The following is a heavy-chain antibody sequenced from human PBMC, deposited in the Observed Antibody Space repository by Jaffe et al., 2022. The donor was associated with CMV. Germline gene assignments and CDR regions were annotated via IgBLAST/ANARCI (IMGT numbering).Heavy chain of an antibody. CDR3: ARLDSSGWYGGAFDI. Sequence: QLQLQESGPGLVKPSETLSLTCTVSGGSISSSSYYWGWIRQPPGKGLEWIGSIYYSGSTYYNPSLKSRVTISVDTSKNQFSLKLSSVTAADTAVYYCARLDSSGWYGGAFDIWGQGTMVTVSS. D-gene: IGHD6-19*01. CDR1: GGSISSSSYY. J-gene: IGHJ3*02. V-gene: IGHV4-39*01. CDR2: IYYSGST.